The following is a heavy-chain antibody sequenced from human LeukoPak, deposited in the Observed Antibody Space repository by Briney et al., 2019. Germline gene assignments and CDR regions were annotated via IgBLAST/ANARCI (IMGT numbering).Heavy chain of an antibody. J-gene: IGHJ4*02. Sequence: GASVKVSCKASGYTFTSYAMNWVRQAPGQGLEWMGWINTNTGNPTYAQGFTGRFVFSLDTSVSTAYLQISGLKAEDTAVYYCARTVNYDILTGHLTHPDYWGQGTLVTVSS. CDR3: ARTVNYDILTGHLTHPDY. D-gene: IGHD3-9*01. CDR1: GYTFTSYA. CDR2: INTNTGNP. V-gene: IGHV7-4-1*02.